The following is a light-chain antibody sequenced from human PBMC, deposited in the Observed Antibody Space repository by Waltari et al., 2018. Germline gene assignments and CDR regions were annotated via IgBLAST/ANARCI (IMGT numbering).Light chain of an antibody. CDR2: GAS. CDR3: QQYNNWLYT. Sequence: ELVMTQSPATLSVSPGERATLSCRASQSLSSNLAWYQQKPGQAPRLLIYGASTRATGIPARFSGSGSGTEFTLTISSLQSEDFAVYYCQQYNNWLYTFGQGTKLEIK. CDR1: QSLSSN. V-gene: IGKV3-15*01. J-gene: IGKJ2*01.